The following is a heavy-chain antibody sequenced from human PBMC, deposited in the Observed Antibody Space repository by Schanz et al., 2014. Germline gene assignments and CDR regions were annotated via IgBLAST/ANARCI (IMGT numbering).Heavy chain of an antibody. Sequence: VQLMESGGGLVKPGGSLRLSCVASGFTFSSYSMHWVRQAPGKGLEWVAAITTAGTKMYYADSVRGRFTISRDNSKNTLYLQMNSLRPEDTAVYYCARDFHGYGPHLDYWGQGSLVTVSS. CDR2: ITTAGTKM. V-gene: IGHV3-30-3*01. CDR3: ARDFHGYGPHLDY. J-gene: IGHJ4*02. D-gene: IGHD5-12*01. CDR1: GFTFSSYS.